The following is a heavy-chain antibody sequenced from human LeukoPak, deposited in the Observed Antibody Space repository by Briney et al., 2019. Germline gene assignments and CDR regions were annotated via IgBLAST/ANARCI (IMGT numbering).Heavy chain of an antibody. J-gene: IGHJ4*02. D-gene: IGHD3-3*01. V-gene: IGHV4-59*01. CDR2: IYYSGST. Sequence: SETLSLTCTVSGGSISSYYWSWIWQPPGKGLEWIGYIYYSGSTNYNPSLKSRVTISVDTSKNQFSLKLSSVTAADTAVYYCASNSWSGYYTGRTGFDYWGQGTLVTVSS. CDR1: GGSISSYY. CDR3: ASNSWSGYYTGRTGFDY.